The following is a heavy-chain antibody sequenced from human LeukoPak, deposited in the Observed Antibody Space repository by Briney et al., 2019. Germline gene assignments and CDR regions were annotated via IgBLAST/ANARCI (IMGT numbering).Heavy chain of an antibody. J-gene: IGHJ4*02. Sequence: PGGSLRLSCAASGFTFSSYGMSWVRQAPGKGLEWVSAISGSGGSTYYADSVKGRFTISRDNSKNTLYLQMNSLRAEDTAVYYCAKIQTSYPGGGLNDYWGQGTLVTVSS. V-gene: IGHV3-23*01. CDR3: AKIQTSYPGGGLNDY. D-gene: IGHD3-16*02. CDR1: GFTFSSYG. CDR2: ISGSGGST.